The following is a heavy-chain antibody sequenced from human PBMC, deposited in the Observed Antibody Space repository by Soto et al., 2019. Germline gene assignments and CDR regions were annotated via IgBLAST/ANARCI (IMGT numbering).Heavy chain of an antibody. CDR2: ISSSSSYI. CDR3: ARDVSITGTTQYFDY. V-gene: IGHV3-21*01. J-gene: IGHJ4*02. D-gene: IGHD1-7*01. CDR1: GFTFSSYS. Sequence: PGGSLRLSCAASGFTFSSYSMNWVRQAPGKGLEWVSSISSSSSYIYYADSVKGRFTISRDNAKNSLYLQMNSLRAEDTAVYYCARDVSITGTTQYFDYWGQGTLVTVSS.